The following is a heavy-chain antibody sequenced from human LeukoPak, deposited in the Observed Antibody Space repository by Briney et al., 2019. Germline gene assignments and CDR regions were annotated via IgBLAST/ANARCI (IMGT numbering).Heavy chain of an antibody. J-gene: IGHJ4*02. D-gene: IGHD3-9*01. V-gene: IGHV1-46*01. CDR1: GYTFTGYY. Sequence: ASVKVSCKASGYTFTGYYVHWVRQAPGQGLEWMGLINPSGGSTSYAQQFQGRVTMTRDMSTTTVHMELSSLRSEDTAVYYCAISSNYFDPAYWGQGTLVTVSS. CDR2: INPSGGST. CDR3: AISSNYFDPAY.